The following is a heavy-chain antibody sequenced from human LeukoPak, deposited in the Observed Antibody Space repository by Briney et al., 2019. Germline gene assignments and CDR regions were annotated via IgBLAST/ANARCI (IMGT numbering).Heavy chain of an antibody. CDR3: ARVGFSVQGYSYGGHDY. CDR1: GYSISSGYY. J-gene: IGHJ4*02. D-gene: IGHD5-18*01. CDR2: IYHSGST. V-gene: IGHV4-38-2*02. Sequence: SETLSLTCTVSGYSISSGYYWGWIRQPPGKGLEWIGSIYHSGSTYYNPSLKSRVTISVDTSKNQFSLKLSSVTAADTAVYYCARVGFSVQGYSYGGHDYWGQGTLVTVSS.